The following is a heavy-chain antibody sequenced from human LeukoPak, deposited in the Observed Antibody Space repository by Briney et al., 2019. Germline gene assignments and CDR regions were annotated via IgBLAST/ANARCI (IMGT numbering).Heavy chain of an antibody. Sequence: GGSLILSCAASGLDFGKYAMAWVRQAPGKGLECVSIISDDSSFTYYLDSVKGRSTIFRDNSKNTLYLHMNSLKAEDTAVYYCAKGRCSGPGCDSFDYWGQGTLVTVSS. CDR3: AKGRCSGPGCDSFDY. D-gene: IGHD5-12*01. V-gene: IGHV3-23*01. CDR2: ISDDSSFT. CDR1: GLDFGKYA. J-gene: IGHJ4*02.